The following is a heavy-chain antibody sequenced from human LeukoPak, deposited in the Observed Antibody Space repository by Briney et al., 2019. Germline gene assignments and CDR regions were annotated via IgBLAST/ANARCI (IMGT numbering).Heavy chain of an antibody. Sequence: ETLSLTCTVSGGSISSSSYYWGWIRQPPGKGLEWVSAMSGSGGSTYYADSVKGRFTISRDNSKNTLYLQMNSLRAEDTAVYYCAKGDTTWELPHDYWGQGTLVTVSS. CDR1: GGSISSSSYY. CDR3: AKGDTTWELPHDY. V-gene: IGHV3-23*01. CDR2: MSGSGGST. D-gene: IGHD1-26*01. J-gene: IGHJ4*02.